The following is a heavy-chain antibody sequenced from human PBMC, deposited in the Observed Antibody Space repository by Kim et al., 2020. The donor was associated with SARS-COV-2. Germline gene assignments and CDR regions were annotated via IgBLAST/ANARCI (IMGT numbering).Heavy chain of an antibody. CDR3: ARDRGYCSGGSCYDYYYGMDV. CDR1: GGTFSSYA. J-gene: IGHJ6*02. CDR2: IIPIFGTA. V-gene: IGHV1-69*13. Sequence: SVKVSCKASGGTFSSYAISWVRQAPGQGLEWMGGIIPIFGTANYAQKFQGRVMTTADESTTTAYMELSSLRSEDTAVYYCARDRGYCSGGSCYDYYYGMDVWGQGTTVTVSS. D-gene: IGHD2-15*01.